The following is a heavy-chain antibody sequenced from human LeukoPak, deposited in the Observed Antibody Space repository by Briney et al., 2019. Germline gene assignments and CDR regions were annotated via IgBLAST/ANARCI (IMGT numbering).Heavy chain of an antibody. Sequence: GGSLRLSCAASGFTVSSNHMSWVRQAPGKGLXXVSVIYXGGRXYYXDSVKXRXTIXRXNSKNTVYLQMNSLRAEDTAVYYCARANSATIPGADPWGQGTLVTVSS. CDR2: IYXGGRX. V-gene: IGHV3-53*01. J-gene: IGHJ5*02. CDR1: GFTVSSNH. D-gene: IGHD1-26*01. CDR3: ARANSATIPGADP.